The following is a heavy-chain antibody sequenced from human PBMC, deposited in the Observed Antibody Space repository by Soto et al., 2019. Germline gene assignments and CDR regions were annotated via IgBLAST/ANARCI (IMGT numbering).Heavy chain of an antibody. V-gene: IGHV4-34*01. Sequence: QVQLQQWGAGLLKPSETLSLTCAVYGGSFSGYYWSWIRQPPGKGLEWIGEINHSGSTNYNPSLKRRVTISVDTSKNQFSLKLSSVTAADTAVYYCARGTRDYYGSGSSRSAYWGQGTLVTVSS. J-gene: IGHJ4*02. CDR1: GGSFSGYY. CDR2: INHSGST. D-gene: IGHD3-10*01. CDR3: ARGTRDYYGSGSSRSAY.